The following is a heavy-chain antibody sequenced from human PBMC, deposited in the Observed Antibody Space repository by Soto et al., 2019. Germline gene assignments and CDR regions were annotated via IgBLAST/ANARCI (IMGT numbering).Heavy chain of an antibody. J-gene: IGHJ4*02. CDR1: GYTFTSYG. D-gene: IGHD6-19*01. CDR2: ISAYNGNT. V-gene: IGHV1-18*04. Sequence: ASVKVSCKASGYTFTSYGISWVRQAPGQGLEWMGWISAYNGNTNYAQKLQGRVTMTTDTSTSTAYMELRSLRSDDTAVYYCARDRAVALKKTEFDYWGQGTLGTVSS. CDR3: ARDRAVALKKTEFDY.